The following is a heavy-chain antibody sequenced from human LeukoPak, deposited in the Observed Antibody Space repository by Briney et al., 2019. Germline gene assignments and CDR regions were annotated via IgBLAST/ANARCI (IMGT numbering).Heavy chain of an antibody. CDR3: ARDRNSGSYSDAFNI. CDR2: FNPNSGGT. CDR1: GYTFTSYG. D-gene: IGHD1-26*01. V-gene: IGHV1-2*06. Sequence: ASVKVSCKASGYTFTSYGISWVRQAPGQGLEWMGRFNPNSGGTNYAQRFQGRVTMTRDTSITTAYMELSRLTSDDTAVYYCARDRNSGSYSDAFNIWGQGTMVTVSS. J-gene: IGHJ3*02.